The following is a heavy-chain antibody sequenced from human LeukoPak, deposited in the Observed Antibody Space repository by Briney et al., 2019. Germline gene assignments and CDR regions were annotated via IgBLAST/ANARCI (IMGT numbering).Heavy chain of an antibody. Sequence: SETLSLTCTVSGGSISSYYWSWIRQPPGKELEWIGSIYYSGSTYYNPSLKSRVTISVDTSKNQFSLKLSSVTAADTAVYYCAREHYYYYMDVWGKGTTVTVSS. CDR3: AREHYYYYMDV. J-gene: IGHJ6*03. CDR1: GGSISSYY. CDR2: IYYSGST. V-gene: IGHV4-59*12.